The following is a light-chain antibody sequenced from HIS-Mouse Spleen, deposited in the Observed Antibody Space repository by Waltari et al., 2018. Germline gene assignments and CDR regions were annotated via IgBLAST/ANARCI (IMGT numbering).Light chain of an antibody. CDR3: QSADSSGTYIWV. CDR1: ALPKQY. Sequence: SYELTQPPSVSVSPGQTARITCSGDALPKQYAYWYQQKPGQAPVLVIYKDSERPSGIPERCSGSSSGTTVTLTISGVQAEDEADYYCQSADSSGTYIWVFGGGTKLTVL. V-gene: IGLV3-25*03. CDR2: KDS. J-gene: IGLJ3*02.